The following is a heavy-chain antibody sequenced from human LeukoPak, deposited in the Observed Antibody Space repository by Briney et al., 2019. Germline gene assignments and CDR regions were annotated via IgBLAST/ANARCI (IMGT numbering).Heavy chain of an antibody. CDR1: GFSVSSNY. Sequence: GGSLRLSCAASGFSVSSNYMSWVRQAPGKGLEWVSVFYHRDSTYHADSVRGRFSISRDSSKNTLYLQMNSLRAEDTAVYYCARGITDYSGYDYWGQGTLVTVSS. J-gene: IGHJ4*02. V-gene: IGHV3-66*01. D-gene: IGHD5-12*01. CDR2: FYHRDST. CDR3: ARGITDYSGYDY.